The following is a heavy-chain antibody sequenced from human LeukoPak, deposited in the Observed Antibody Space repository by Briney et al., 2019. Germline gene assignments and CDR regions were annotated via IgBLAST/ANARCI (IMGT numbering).Heavy chain of an antibody. D-gene: IGHD3-9*01. Sequence: GESPKISCKGCGYSFTSYWIGWVGQMPRRGLEGMGIIYPGDSDTRYGPSFQGQVTISADKSISTAYLQWSSLKASDTAMYYCARADYDILTGYIDYWGQGTLVTVSS. CDR3: ARADYDILTGYIDY. V-gene: IGHV5-51*01. CDR1: GYSFTSYW. CDR2: IYPGDSDT. J-gene: IGHJ4*02.